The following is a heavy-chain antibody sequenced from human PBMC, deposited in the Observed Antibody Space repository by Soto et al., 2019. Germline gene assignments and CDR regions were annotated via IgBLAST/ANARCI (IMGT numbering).Heavy chain of an antibody. CDR2: ISYDGSNE. J-gene: IGHJ4*02. Sequence: QVQLVESGGGVVQPGRSLRLSCAASEFTFSSYAMHWVRQAPGKGLEWVAVISYDGSNEYYADSVKGRFTISRDNSKKTLNLQMNTLRAEDTAVYYCAPLGQWLVHWGQGTLVTVSS. V-gene: IGHV3-30-3*01. D-gene: IGHD6-19*01. CDR3: APLGQWLVH. CDR1: EFTFSSYA.